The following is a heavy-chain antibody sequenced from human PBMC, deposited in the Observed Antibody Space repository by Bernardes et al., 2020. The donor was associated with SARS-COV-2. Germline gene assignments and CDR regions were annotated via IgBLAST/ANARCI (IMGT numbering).Heavy chain of an antibody. CDR1: GGSISSYY. CDR2: IYYSGST. J-gene: IGHJ6*02. D-gene: IGHD3-22*01. Sequence: SETLSLTCTVSGGSISSYYWSWIRQPPGKGLEWIGYIYYSGSTNYNPSLKSRVTISVDTSKNQFSLKLSSVTAADTAVYYCARHDRVSGFGVYYYGMDVWGQGTTVTVSS. CDR3: ARHDRVSGFGVYYYGMDV. V-gene: IGHV4-59*08.